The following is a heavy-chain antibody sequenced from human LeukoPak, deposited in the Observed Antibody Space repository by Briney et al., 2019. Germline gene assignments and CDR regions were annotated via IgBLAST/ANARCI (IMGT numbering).Heavy chain of an antibody. D-gene: IGHD2-2*01. CDR2: ISYDGSNK. V-gene: IGHV3-30-3*01. CDR1: GFTFSSYA. CDR3: ARVTEGYQLLGILGY. J-gene: IGHJ4*02. Sequence: PGGSLRLSCAASGFTFSSYAMHWVRQAPGKGLEWVAVISYDGSNKYYADSVKGRFTISRDNSKNTLYLQMNSLRAEDTAVYYCARVTEGYQLLGILGYWGQGTLVTVSS.